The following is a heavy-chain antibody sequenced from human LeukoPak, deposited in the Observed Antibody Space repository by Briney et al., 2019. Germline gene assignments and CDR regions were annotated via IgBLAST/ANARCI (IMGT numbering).Heavy chain of an antibody. CDR1: GFTVSSNY. CDR3: ARVVKYYYDSSGYSQGFDY. D-gene: IGHD3-22*01. Sequence: GGSLRLSCAASGFTVSSNYMSWVRQAPGKGLEWVSVIYSGGSTYYADSVKGRFTISRDNSKNTLYLQMNSLRAEDTAVYYCARVVKYYYDSSGYSQGFDYWGQGTLVTVSS. CDR2: IYSGGST. J-gene: IGHJ4*02. V-gene: IGHV3-53*01.